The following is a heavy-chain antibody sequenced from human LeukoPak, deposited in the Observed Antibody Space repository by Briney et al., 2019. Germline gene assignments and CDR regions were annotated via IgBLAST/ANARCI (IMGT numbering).Heavy chain of an antibody. D-gene: IGHD4-11*01. CDR2: ISGSGGST. CDR3: AKSVTARDLFDY. V-gene: IGHV3-23*01. CDR1: GFTFSGYA. J-gene: IGHJ4*02. Sequence: GGSLRLSCAASGFTFSGYAMSWVRQAPGKGLEWVSAISGSGGSTSYADSAKGRFTISRDNSKNTLYVQMNSLRAEDTAVYYCAKSVTARDLFDYWGQGTLVTVSS.